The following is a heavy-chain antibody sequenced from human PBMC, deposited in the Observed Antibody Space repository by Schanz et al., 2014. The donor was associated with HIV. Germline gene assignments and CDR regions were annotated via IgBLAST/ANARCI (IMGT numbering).Heavy chain of an antibody. V-gene: IGHV3-30-3*01. CDR1: GFTFSDYS. CDR2: ISHDGTNK. CDR3: ARGLGAPYYDFRSGYYKGVIYYGMDV. J-gene: IGHJ6*02. Sequence: QVHLGQSGGGVVQPGRSLRLSCAASGFTFSDYSMHWVRQAPGKALEWVAVISHDGTNKFYAGSVKDRFTISRDNAKNTLYLQMNSLRAEDTAVYYCARGLGAPYYDFRSGYYKGVIYYGMDVWGQGTTVTVSS. D-gene: IGHD3-3*01.